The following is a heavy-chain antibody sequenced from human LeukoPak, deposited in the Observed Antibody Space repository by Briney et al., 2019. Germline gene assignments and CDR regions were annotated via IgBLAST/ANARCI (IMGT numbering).Heavy chain of an antibody. Sequence: ASVKVSCKASGYTFTGYYMHWVRQAPGQGLEWMGWINPNSGGTNYAQKFQGRVTMTRDTSISTAYMELSRLRSDDTAVYYCARDNSGYDRGVDYWGQGTLVTVSS. D-gene: IGHD5-12*01. J-gene: IGHJ4*02. CDR3: ARDNSGYDRGVDY. CDR2: INPNSGGT. CDR1: GYTFTGYY. V-gene: IGHV1-2*02.